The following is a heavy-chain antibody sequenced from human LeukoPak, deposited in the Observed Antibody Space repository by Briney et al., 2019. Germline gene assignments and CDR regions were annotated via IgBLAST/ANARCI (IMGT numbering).Heavy chain of an antibody. D-gene: IGHD7-27*01. CDR2: ISYSGNT. CDR3: ARDHKWGNAFDI. J-gene: IGHJ3*02. CDR1: GGSISSYY. Sequence: SETLSLTCTVSGGSISSYYWSWIRQPPGKGLEWIGYISYSGNTNYNPSLKSRVTISVDTSKNQFSLKLSSVTAADTAVYYCARDHKWGNAFDIWGQGTMVTVSS. V-gene: IGHV4-59*01.